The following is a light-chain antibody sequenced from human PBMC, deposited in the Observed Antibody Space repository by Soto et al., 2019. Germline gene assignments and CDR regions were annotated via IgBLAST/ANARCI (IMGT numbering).Light chain of an antibody. Sequence: EIVLTQSPGILSLSPGERATLSCMASQSVSSNYLTWYQQKPGQAPRLLIYGASSRATGIPDRFSGSGSGTDFTLTISRLEPEDFAVYYCQQYGSSPFTFGPGTKVDI. CDR1: QSVSSNY. V-gene: IGKV3-20*01. CDR3: QQYGSSPFT. CDR2: GAS. J-gene: IGKJ3*01.